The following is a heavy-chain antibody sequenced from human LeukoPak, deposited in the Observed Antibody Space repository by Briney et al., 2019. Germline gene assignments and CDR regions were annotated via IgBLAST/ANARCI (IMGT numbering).Heavy chain of an antibody. CDR3: AGSVPSGHFDL. J-gene: IGHJ2*01. Sequence: PSETLSLTCTVSGGSINSGSYWGWIRQPPGMGLEWIGTIYYSGSTYYNPSLKSRVTISVDTSKNQFSLRLSSVTAADTAVYYCAGSVPSGHFDLWGRGTLVTVSS. CDR2: IYYSGST. CDR1: GGSINSGSY. D-gene: IGHD3-10*01. V-gene: IGHV4-39*01.